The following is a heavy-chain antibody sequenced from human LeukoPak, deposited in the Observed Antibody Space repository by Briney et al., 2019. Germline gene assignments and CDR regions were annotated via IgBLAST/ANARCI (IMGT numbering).Heavy chain of an antibody. CDR3: ARGIAARLRVFDY. Sequence: SPTLSLTCTVSGGSISSGSYYWSWIRQPAGKGLEWIGRIYTSGSTNYNPSLKSRVTISVDTSKNQFSLKLSSVTAADTAVYYCARGIAARLRVFDYWGQGTLVTVSS. CDR2: IYTSGST. V-gene: IGHV4-61*02. J-gene: IGHJ4*02. D-gene: IGHD6-6*01. CDR1: GGSISSGSYY.